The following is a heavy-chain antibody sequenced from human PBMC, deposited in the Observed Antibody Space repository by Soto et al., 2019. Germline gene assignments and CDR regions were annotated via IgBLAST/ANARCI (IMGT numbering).Heavy chain of an antibody. CDR2: VYYSGNT. CDR1: GGSISPYY. Sequence: SETLSLTCTVSGGSISPYYWSWIRQPPGKGLEWIGYVYYSGNTNYNPSLESRVTISVDTSRNQFSLNLTSATAADTAVYYCARHLVVNIVVVPAATFDPWGQGTLVTVSS. D-gene: IGHD2-2*01. V-gene: IGHV4-59*01. CDR3: ARHLVVNIVVVPAATFDP. J-gene: IGHJ5*02.